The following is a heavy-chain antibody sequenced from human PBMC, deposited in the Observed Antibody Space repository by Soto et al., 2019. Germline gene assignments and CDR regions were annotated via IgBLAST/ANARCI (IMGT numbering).Heavy chain of an antibody. CDR3: ARVGVDRGVIQRYFDY. D-gene: IGHD3-10*01. V-gene: IGHV3-30-3*01. J-gene: IGHJ4*02. CDR1: GFTFSSYA. CDR2: ISYDGSNK. Sequence: QVQLVESGGGVVQPGRSLRLSCAASGFTFSSYAMHWVRQAPSKGLEWVAVISYDGSNKYYADSVKGRFTISRDNSKNTLYLQMNSLRAEDTAVYYCARVGVDRGVIQRYFDYWGQGTLVTVSS.